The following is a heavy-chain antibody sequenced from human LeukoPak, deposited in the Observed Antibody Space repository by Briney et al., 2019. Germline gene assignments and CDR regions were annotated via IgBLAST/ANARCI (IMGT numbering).Heavy chain of an antibody. V-gene: IGHV3-21*01. CDR3: ASSGYDEYYFDY. CDR2: ICNSSSYI. Sequence: GGSLRLSCAASGFTFSSYSMNWVRQAPGKGLEWVSSICNSSSYIYYADSVKGRFPITRDNAKNALYLQMNRLRAEDPAVYYCASSGYDEYYFDYWGQGTLVTVSS. CDR1: GFTFSSYS. J-gene: IGHJ4*02. D-gene: IGHD5-12*01.